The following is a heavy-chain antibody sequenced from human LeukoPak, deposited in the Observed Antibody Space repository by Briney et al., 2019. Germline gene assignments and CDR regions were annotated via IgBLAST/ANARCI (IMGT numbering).Heavy chain of an antibody. V-gene: IGHV4-39*01. CDR2: IYYSGST. Sequence: SETLSLTCTVSGGSISSSSYYWGWIRQPPGKGLEWIGSIYYSGSTYYNPSLKSRVTISVDTSKNQFSLKLSSVTAADTAVYYCARRGITRWFGPWGQGTLVTVSS. D-gene: IGHD3-16*01. CDR1: GGSISSSSYY. CDR3: ARRGITRWFGP. J-gene: IGHJ5*02.